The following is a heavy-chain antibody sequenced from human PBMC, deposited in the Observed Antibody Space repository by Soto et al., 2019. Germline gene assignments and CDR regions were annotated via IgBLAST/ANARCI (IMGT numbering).Heavy chain of an antibody. CDR3: ARLGGSGSYSLGWFDP. V-gene: IGHV4-39*01. D-gene: IGHD3-10*01. CDR2: IYYSGST. CDR1: GGSISSSSYY. Sequence: QLQLQESGPGLVKPSETLSLTCTVSGGSISSSSYYWGWIRQPPGKGLEWIGSIYYSGSTYYNPSLKSRVTISVDTSKNQFSLKLSSVTAADTAVYYCARLGGSGSYSLGWFDPWGQGTLVTVSS. J-gene: IGHJ5*02.